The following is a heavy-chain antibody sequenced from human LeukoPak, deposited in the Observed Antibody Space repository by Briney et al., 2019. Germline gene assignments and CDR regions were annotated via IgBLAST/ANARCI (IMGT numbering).Heavy chain of an antibody. V-gene: IGHV4-34*01. CDR2: INHSGST. CDR3: ARDSRNTVVIPRVDY. Sequence: SETLSLTCAVSGGSFRGYYWSWIRQPPGKGREGMGEINHSGSTNYNPSLKSRVTISVDTSKNQFSLKLSSVTAADSVVYYCARDSRNTVVIPRVDYWGQGTLVTVSS. J-gene: IGHJ4*02. CDR1: GGSFRGYY. D-gene: IGHD2-15*01.